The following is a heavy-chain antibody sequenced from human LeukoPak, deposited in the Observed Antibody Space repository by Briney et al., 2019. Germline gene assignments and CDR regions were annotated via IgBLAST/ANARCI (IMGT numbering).Heavy chain of an antibody. CDR1: GYTFSSYT. V-gene: IGHV7-4-1*02. D-gene: IGHD1-26*01. CDR3: ARRIVGATLYGVGAFDI. CDR2: TNTNTGNP. J-gene: IGHJ3*02. Sequence: ASVKVSCKASGYTFSSYTINWVRQAPGQGLEWMGWTNTNTGNPTYAQGFTGRFVFSLDTSVSTAYLQISSLKAEDTAVYYCARRIVGATLYGVGAFDIWGQGTMVTVSS.